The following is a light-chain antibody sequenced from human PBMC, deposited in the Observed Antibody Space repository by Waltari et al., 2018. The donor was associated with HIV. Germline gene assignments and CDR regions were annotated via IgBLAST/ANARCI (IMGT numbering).Light chain of an antibody. Sequence: VLTQSPVTLSVSPGESATLSCRASHSISSYLSWYQQKPGQAPRLLSYEASKRATGIPARFSGSGSGTDFTLTITSLEAEDFAVYYCQQRNNWPLITFGPGTTVDV. CDR1: HSISSY. CDR3: QQRNNWPLIT. V-gene: IGKV3-11*01. J-gene: IGKJ3*01. CDR2: EAS.